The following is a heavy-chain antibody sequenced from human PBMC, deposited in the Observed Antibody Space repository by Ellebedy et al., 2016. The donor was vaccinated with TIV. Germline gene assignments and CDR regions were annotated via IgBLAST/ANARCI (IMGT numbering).Heavy chain of an antibody. D-gene: IGHD6-19*01. V-gene: IGHV4-34*01. CDR1: GGSFSGYY. CDR2: INQSGRT. Sequence: SETLSLTCAVYGGSFSGYYWSWIRQPPGKGLEWSGEINQSGRTNYNPSLDKGRVTISVDKSKNQFSLRLSSVTVADTAVYYCAEGRSGWYYFDYWGQGTPVTVSS. J-gene: IGHJ4*02. CDR3: AEGRSGWYYFDY.